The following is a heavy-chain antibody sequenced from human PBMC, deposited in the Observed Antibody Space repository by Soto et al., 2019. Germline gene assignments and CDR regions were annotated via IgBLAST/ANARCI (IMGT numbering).Heavy chain of an antibody. Sequence: QVQLVESGGGVVQPGRSLRLSCAASGFTFSSYGMHWVRQAPGKGLEWVAVISYDGSNKYYADSVKGRFTISRDNSKNTLYLQMTSLRAEDRAVYYCAKGGAYYDSSGYLYWGQGTLVTVSS. V-gene: IGHV3-30*18. D-gene: IGHD3-22*01. CDR1: GFTFSSYG. CDR2: ISYDGSNK. J-gene: IGHJ4*02. CDR3: AKGGAYYDSSGYLY.